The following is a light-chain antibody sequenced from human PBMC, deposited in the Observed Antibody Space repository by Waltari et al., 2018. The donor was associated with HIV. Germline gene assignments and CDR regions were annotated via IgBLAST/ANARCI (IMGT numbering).Light chain of an antibody. CDR3: NSRDSSGNHVV. J-gene: IGLJ2*01. Sequence: SSELTQDPAVSVALGQTVRITCQGDRLRSYYASVYQQKPGQAPVLVIYGKNNRPSGIPDRFPGSSSGNTASLTITGAQAEDEADYYCNSRDSSGNHVVFGGGTKLTVL. CDR2: GKN. CDR1: RLRSYY. V-gene: IGLV3-19*01.